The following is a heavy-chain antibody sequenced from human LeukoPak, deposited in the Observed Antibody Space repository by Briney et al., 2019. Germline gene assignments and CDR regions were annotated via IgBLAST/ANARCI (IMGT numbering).Heavy chain of an antibody. J-gene: IGHJ4*02. D-gene: IGHD5-18*01. V-gene: IGHV3-23*01. CDR1: GFTFNIYA. CDR2: ISDSGRSP. Sequence: GGSLRLSCAASGFTFNIYAMSWVRQAPGKGLEWVSGISDSGRSPYYTESVKGRFTISRDNSKNTVYLQMNNLGVDDTATYFCARHDSFIPYWGQGLLVTVSS. CDR3: ARHDSFIPY.